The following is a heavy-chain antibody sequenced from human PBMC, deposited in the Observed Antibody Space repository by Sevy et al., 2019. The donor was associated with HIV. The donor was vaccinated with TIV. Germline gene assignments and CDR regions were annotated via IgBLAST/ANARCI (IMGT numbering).Heavy chain of an antibody. J-gene: IGHJ3*02. CDR1: GYTFTSYG. Sequence: ASVKVSCKASGYTFTSYGISWVRQAPGQGLEWMGWISAYNGDTNYAQKLQGRVTMTTDTSTSTAYMDLTSLRSDDTAVYFCARGYYDFWSGYYRRDAFDSWGQGTRVTVSS. D-gene: IGHD3-3*01. CDR3: ARGYYDFWSGYYRRDAFDS. CDR2: ISAYNGDT. V-gene: IGHV1-18*01.